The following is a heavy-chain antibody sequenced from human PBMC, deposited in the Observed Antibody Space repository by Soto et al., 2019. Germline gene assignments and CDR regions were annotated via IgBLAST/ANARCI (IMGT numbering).Heavy chain of an antibody. J-gene: IGHJ4*02. CDR2: ITGDGRGT. Sequence: EVQLLESGGALVQPGGSLRLSCAASGLTFSNYAVTWVRQAPGRGLQWVSYITGDGRGTRYADSVRGRFTISRDNSKNTVFLQMNSRRAEDTAIYYCSKELNGDYVGAFDCWGQGTLVTVSS. CDR1: GLTFSNYA. D-gene: IGHD4-17*01. CDR3: SKELNGDYVGAFDC. V-gene: IGHV3-23*01.